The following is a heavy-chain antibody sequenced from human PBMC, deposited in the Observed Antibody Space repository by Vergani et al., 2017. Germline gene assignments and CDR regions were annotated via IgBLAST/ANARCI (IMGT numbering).Heavy chain of an antibody. CDR2: IISSSSYI. CDR1: GFTFSNAW. J-gene: IGHJ6*02. D-gene: IGHD3-3*01. Sequence: VQLVESGGGLVKPGGSLRLSCAASGFTFSNAWMSWVRQAPGKGLEWVSSIISSSSYIYYADSVKGRFTISRDNAKNSLYLQMNSLRAEDTAVYYCARDLRFLEWLLFPATTGESYYYYYGMDVWGQGTTVTVSS. V-gene: IGHV3-21*01. CDR3: ARDLRFLEWLLFPATTGESYYYYYGMDV.